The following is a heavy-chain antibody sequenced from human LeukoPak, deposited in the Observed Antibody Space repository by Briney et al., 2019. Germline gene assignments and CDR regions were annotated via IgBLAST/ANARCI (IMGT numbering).Heavy chain of an antibody. V-gene: IGHV4-39*07. CDR1: GGFISSTRYF. CDR3: ARGPTRTWIQLWSAYNWFDP. D-gene: IGHD5-18*01. J-gene: IGHJ5*02. Sequence: PSETLSLTCTVSGGFISSTRYFWGWIRQPPGKGLEWIGHILYSGSTNYNPSLKSRVTISVDTSKNQFSLKLSSVTAADTAVYYCARGPTRTWIQLWSAYNWFDPWGQGTLVTVSS. CDR2: ILYSGST.